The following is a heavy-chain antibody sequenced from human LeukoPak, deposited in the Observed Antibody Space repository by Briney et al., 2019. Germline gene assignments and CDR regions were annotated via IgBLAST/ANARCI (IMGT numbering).Heavy chain of an antibody. CDR3: TRGLGGWGLDY. V-gene: IGHV3-13*04. J-gene: IGHJ4*02. D-gene: IGHD6-19*01. CDR2: VGTAGDS. CDR1: GFIFRNYD. Sequence: GGSLRLSCAASGFIFRNYDMHWVRQAPGKGLEWVSVVGTAGDSHYPASVKGRFTISRENAKNSLYLQMNSLRAGDTAVYYCTRGLGGWGLDYWGQGTLVTVSS.